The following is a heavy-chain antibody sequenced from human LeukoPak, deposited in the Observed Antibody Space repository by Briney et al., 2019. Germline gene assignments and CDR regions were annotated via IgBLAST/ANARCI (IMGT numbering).Heavy chain of an antibody. CDR2: ISWDGGST. CDR3: AKSSGQPLIYMDV. CDR1: GLTFDDYA. D-gene: IGHD3-10*01. J-gene: IGHJ6*03. V-gene: IGHV3-43D*04. Sequence: GGSLRLSCAASGLTFDDYAMHWVRQAPGKGLEWVSLISWDGGSTYYADSVKGRCTISRDNSKNSLYLQMNSLRAEDTALYYCAKSSGQPLIYMDVWGKGTTVTVSS.